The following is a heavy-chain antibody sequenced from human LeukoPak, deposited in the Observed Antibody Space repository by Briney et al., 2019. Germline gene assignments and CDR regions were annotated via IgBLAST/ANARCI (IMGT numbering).Heavy chain of an antibody. V-gene: IGHV1-69*04. CDR2: IIPILGIA. CDR3: ARDPGPINYYGSGSRIGMDV. CDR1: GGTFSSYA. J-gene: IGHJ6*02. D-gene: IGHD3-10*01. Sequence: SVKVSCKASGGTFSSYAISWVRQAPGQGLEWMGRIIPILGIANYAQKFQGRVTITADKSTSTAYMELSSLRSEDTAVYYCARDPGPINYYGSGSRIGMDVWGQGTTVTVSS.